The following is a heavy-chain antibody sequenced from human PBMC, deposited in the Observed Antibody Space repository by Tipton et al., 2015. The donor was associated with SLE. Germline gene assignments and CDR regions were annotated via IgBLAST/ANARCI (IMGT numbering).Heavy chain of an antibody. D-gene: IGHD2/OR15-2a*01. CDR2: IFYSGST. Sequence: TLSLTCTVSGGSISFHYWSWIRQPPGKGLEWIGYIFYSGSTNYNPSLKSRVTISVDTSKNQFSLRLSSVTAADTAVYYCARDLLSWDAFDIWGQGTMVTVSS. J-gene: IGHJ3*02. CDR1: GGSISFHY. CDR3: ARDLLSWDAFDI. V-gene: IGHV4-59*11.